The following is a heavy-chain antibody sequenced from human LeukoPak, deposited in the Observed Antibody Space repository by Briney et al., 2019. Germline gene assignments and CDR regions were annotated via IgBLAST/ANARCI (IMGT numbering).Heavy chain of an antibody. D-gene: IGHD4-17*01. Sequence: GGSLGLSCAASGFTFSSYSTNWVRQAPGKGLEWVSYISSTSSTIYYADSVKGRFTISRDTAKNSLYLQMNSLRAEDTAVYSCARGDYGDYWNYYYMDVWGKGTTVTVSS. CDR2: ISSTSSTI. J-gene: IGHJ6*03. CDR1: GFTFSSYS. V-gene: IGHV3-48*01. CDR3: ARGDYGDYWNYYYMDV.